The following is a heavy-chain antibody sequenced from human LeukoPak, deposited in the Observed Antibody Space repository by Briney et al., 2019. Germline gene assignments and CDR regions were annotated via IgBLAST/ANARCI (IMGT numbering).Heavy chain of an antibody. J-gene: IGHJ3*02. CDR1: GGSISSYY. CDR3: ARVDYYDSSGYYNHDSFDI. D-gene: IGHD3-22*01. Sequence: SETLSLTCTVSGGSISSYYWSWIRQPAGRGLEWIGRIYTSGSTNYNPSLKSRVTMSVDTSKNQFSLKLSSVTAADTAVYYCARVDYYDSSGYYNHDSFDIWGQGTMVTVSS. V-gene: IGHV4-4*07. CDR2: IYTSGST.